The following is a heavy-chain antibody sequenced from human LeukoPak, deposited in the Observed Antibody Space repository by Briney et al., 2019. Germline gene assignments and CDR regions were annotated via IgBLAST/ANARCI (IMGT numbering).Heavy chain of an antibody. CDR2: ISSSSSYI. CDR1: GFTFSTYA. J-gene: IGHJ4*02. Sequence: GGALRLSCAASGFTFSTYAMTWVRQAPGKGLEWVSSISSSSSYIYYADSVKGRFTISRDNAKNSLYLQMNSLRAEDTAVYYCARGAAVADYYFDYWGQGTLVTVSS. D-gene: IGHD6-19*01. V-gene: IGHV3-21*01. CDR3: ARGAAVADYYFDY.